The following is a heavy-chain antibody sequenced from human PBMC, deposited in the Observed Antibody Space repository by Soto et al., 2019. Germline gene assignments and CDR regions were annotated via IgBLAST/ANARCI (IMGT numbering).Heavy chain of an antibody. CDR1: GYTFTSYA. Sequence: ASVKVSCKASGYTFTSYAMHWVRQAPGQRLEWMGWINAGNGNTKYSQKFQGRVTITRDTSASTAYMELSRLRSEDTAVYYCARDNGPYSSGWYFDYWGQGTLVTVSS. CDR3: ARDNGPYSSGWYFDY. V-gene: IGHV1-3*01. CDR2: INAGNGNT. J-gene: IGHJ4*02. D-gene: IGHD6-19*01.